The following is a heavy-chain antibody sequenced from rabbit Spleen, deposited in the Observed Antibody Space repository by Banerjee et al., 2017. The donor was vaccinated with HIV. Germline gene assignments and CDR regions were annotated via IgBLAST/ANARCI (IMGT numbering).Heavy chain of an antibody. J-gene: IGHJ4*01. CDR1: GFSFSSSYD. D-gene: IGHD8-1*01. V-gene: IGHV1S40*01. CDR3: ARDAGSYDYIDGYFNL. CDR2: IYTGNNKN. Sequence: VESGGGLVQPGASLTLTCTASGFSFSSSYDMCWVRQAPGKGLEWIGCIYTGNNKNYYASWAKGRFTISKTSSTMVTLQMISLTAADTATYFCARDAGSYDYIDGYFNLWGQGTLVTVS.